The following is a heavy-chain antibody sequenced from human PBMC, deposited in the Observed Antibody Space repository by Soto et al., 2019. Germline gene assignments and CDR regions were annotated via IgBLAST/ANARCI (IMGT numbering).Heavy chain of an antibody. D-gene: IGHD6-6*01. Sequence: SETLSLTCTVSGGSISSYSWSWIRQPPGKGLEWIGYIYYSGSTNYNTSLKSRATISVDTSKNQFSLKLSSVTAADTAVYYCARSALRSSHPEFDYWGQGTLVTVS. CDR2: IYYSGST. CDR1: GGSISSYS. J-gene: IGHJ4*02. CDR3: ARSALRSSHPEFDY. V-gene: IGHV4-59*01.